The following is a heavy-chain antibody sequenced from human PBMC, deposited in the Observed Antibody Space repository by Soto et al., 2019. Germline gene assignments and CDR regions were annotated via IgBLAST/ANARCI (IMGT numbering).Heavy chain of an antibody. V-gene: IGHV4-59*01. Sequence: SETLSLTCTVSGGSISSYYWSWIRQPPGKGLEWIGYIYYSGSTNYNPSLKSRVTISVDTSKNQFSLKLSSVTAADTAVYYCARAPKSTDFWSGPNVNYYYSDMDVWGKGTKVTVSS. CDR3: ARAPKSTDFWSGPNVNYYYSDMDV. CDR1: GGSISSYY. J-gene: IGHJ6*03. D-gene: IGHD3-3*01. CDR2: IYYSGST.